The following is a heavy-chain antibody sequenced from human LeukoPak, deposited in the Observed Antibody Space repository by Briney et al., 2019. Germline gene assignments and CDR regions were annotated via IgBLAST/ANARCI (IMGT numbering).Heavy chain of an antibody. D-gene: IGHD3-10*02. CDR3: AELGITMIGGV. J-gene: IGHJ6*04. Sequence: GGSLRLSCAASGFTFSSYEMNWVCQAPGKGLEWVSYISSSGSTIYYADSVKGRFTISRDNAKNSLYLQMNSLRAEDTAVYYCAELGITMIGGVWGKGTTVTISS. V-gene: IGHV3-48*03. CDR2: ISSSGSTI. CDR1: GFTFSSYE.